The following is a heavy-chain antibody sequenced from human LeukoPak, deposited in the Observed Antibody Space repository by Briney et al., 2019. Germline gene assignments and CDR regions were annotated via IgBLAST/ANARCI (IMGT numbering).Heavy chain of an antibody. CDR2: MDPSGGQK. CDR1: GFTFNRSW. J-gene: IGHJ4*02. Sequence: GGSLRLSCAASGFTFNRSWLNWVRQAPGRGLEWVANMDPSGGQKRYVDSVKGRFTISKDNPGTSLYLEMNSLRTEDTAIYYCAIWASGNYWGQGTLVTVSS. D-gene: IGHD3-10*01. V-gene: IGHV3-7*01. CDR3: AIWASGNY.